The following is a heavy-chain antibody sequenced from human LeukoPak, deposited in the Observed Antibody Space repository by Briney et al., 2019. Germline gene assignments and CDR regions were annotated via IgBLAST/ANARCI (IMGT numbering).Heavy chain of an antibody. CDR2: IIPILGIA. V-gene: IGHV1-69*04. CDR3: ARGTTVVTPFAVRWDIDAFDI. Sequence: ASVKVSCKASGGTFSSYAISWARQAPGQGLEWMGRIIPILGIANYAQKFQGRVTITADKSTSTAYMELSSLRSEDTAVYYCARGTTVVTPFAVRWDIDAFDIWGQGTMVTVSS. J-gene: IGHJ3*02. D-gene: IGHD4-23*01. CDR1: GGTFSSYA.